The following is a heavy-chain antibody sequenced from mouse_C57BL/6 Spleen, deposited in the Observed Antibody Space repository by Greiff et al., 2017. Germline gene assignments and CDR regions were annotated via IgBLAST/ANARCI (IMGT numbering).Heavy chain of an antibody. CDR3: ARGGDYDWFAY. CDR1: GFTFSDYG. J-gene: IGHJ3*01. CDR2: ISSGSSTI. D-gene: IGHD2-4*01. Sequence: VQLKASGGGLVKPGGSLKLSCAASGFTFSDYGMHWVRQAPETGLEWVAYISSGSSTIYYADTVKGRFTISRDNAKNTLFLQMTRLRSEDTAMYYCARGGDYDWFAYWGQGTLVTVSA. V-gene: IGHV5-17*01.